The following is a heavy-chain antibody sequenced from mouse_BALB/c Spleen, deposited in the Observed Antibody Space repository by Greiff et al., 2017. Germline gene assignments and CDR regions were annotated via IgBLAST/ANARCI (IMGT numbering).Heavy chain of an antibody. CDR2: ISSGGSYT. Sequence: EVQVVESGGGLVKPGGSLKLSCAASGFTFSSYTMSWVRQTPEKRLEWVATISSGGSYTYYPDSVKGRFTISRDNAKNTLYLQMSSLKSEDTAMYYCTRDGDYGGYAMDYWGQGTSVTVSS. D-gene: IGHD2-4*01. V-gene: IGHV5-6-4*01. CDR3: TRDGDYGGYAMDY. CDR1: GFTFSSYT. J-gene: IGHJ4*01.